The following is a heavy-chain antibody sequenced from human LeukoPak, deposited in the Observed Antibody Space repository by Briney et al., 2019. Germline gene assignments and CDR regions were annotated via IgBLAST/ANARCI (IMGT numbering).Heavy chain of an antibody. CDR2: INHSGST. Sequence: SETLSLTCAVYGGSFSGYYWSWIRQPPGKGLEWIGEINHSGSTNYNPSLKSRVTISVDTSKNQFSLKLSSVTAADTAVYYCARGVPAVTSLPEIDYWGQGTLVTVSS. CDR3: ARGVPAVTSLPEIDY. V-gene: IGHV4-34*01. CDR1: GGSFSGYY. J-gene: IGHJ4*02. D-gene: IGHD2-2*01.